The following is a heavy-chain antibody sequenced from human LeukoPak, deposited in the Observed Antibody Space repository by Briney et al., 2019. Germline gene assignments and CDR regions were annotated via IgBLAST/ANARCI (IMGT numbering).Heavy chain of an antibody. V-gene: IGHV3-20*01. CDR2: INWNGGST. CDR3: ARVDCSSTSCNFDY. Sequence: GGSLRLSCAASGFTFSTYAVKWVRQAPGKGLEGGSGINWNGGSTGYADSVKGRFTISRDNAKNSLYLQMNSLRAEDTALYHCARVDCSSTSCNFDYWGQGTLVTVSS. CDR1: GFTFSTYA. J-gene: IGHJ4*02. D-gene: IGHD2-2*01.